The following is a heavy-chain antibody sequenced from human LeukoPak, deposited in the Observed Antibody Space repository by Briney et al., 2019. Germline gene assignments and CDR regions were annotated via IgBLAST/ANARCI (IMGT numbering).Heavy chain of an antibody. D-gene: IGHD3-22*01. CDR3: AEGTPPPTYYYDSSGCYYFDY. V-gene: IGHV4-34*01. Sequence: SETLSLTCAAYGGSFSGYYWSWIRQPPGKGLEWIGEINHSGSTNYNPSRNSSFTKSVNAPKTQFCLKPSSVTALETAGYYCAEGTPPPTYYYDSSGCYYFDYWGQGTLVTVSS. CDR1: GGSFSGYY. CDR2: INHSGST. J-gene: IGHJ4*02.